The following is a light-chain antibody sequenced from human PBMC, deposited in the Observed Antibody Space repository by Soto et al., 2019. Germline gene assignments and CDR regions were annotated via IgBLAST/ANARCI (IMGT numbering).Light chain of an antibody. CDR1: QSVSSN. V-gene: IGKV3-15*01. Sequence: EIVMTQSPATLSVSPGERATLSCRASQSVSSNLAWYQQKPGQAPRLLIYGASTRATGIPARFSGSGSGTEFTLTISSLQSEDFAVYYCQQYNNWPPGEVTFGPGTKVDIQ. CDR2: GAS. J-gene: IGKJ3*01. CDR3: QQYNNWPPGEVT.